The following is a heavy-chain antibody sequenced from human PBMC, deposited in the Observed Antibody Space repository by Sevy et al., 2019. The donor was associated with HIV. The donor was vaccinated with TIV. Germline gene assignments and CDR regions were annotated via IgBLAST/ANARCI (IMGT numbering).Heavy chain of an antibody. V-gene: IGHV4-39*01. CDR1: GGSISSSSYY. J-gene: IGHJ6*03. Sequence: SETLSLTCTVSGGSISSSSYYWGWIRQPPGKGLEWIGSIYYSGSTYYNPSLKSRVTISVDTSKNQFSLKLSSVTAADTAVYYCARHHKYRPPKKYYYYMDVWGKGTTVTVSS. CDR2: IYYSGST. CDR3: ARHHKYRPPKKYYYYMDV. D-gene: IGHD2-2*02.